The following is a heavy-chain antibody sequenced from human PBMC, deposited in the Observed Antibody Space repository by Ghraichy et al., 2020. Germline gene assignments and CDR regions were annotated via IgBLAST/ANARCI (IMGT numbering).Heavy chain of an antibody. V-gene: IGHV4-31*03. CDR1: GGSISSGGYY. D-gene: IGHD1-7*01. CDR2: IYYSGST. J-gene: IGHJ6*02. Sequence: LRLSCTVSGGSISSGGYYWSWIRQHPGKGLEWIGYIYYSGSTYYNPSLKSRVTISVDTSKNQFSLKLSSVTAADTAVYYCARDPRYPNWNYGSGGMDVWGQGTTVTVSS. CDR3: ARDPRYPNWNYGSGGMDV.